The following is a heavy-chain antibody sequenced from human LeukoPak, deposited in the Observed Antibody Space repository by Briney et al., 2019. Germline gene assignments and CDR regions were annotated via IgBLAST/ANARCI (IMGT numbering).Heavy chain of an antibody. J-gene: IGHJ3*02. CDR1: GGTFSSYA. D-gene: IGHD2-15*01. Sequence: SVKVSCNASGGTFSSYAISWVRQAPGQGLEWMGGIIPIFGTANYAQKFQGRVTITTDESTSTAYMELSSLRSEDTAVYYCARWGRYCSGGSCDDAFDIWGQGTMVTVSS. CDR2: IIPIFGTA. CDR3: ARWGRYCSGGSCDDAFDI. V-gene: IGHV1-69*05.